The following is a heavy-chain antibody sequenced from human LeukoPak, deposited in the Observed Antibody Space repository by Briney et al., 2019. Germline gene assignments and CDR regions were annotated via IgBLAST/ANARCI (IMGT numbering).Heavy chain of an antibody. CDR1: GYSFTSYW. J-gene: IGHJ5*02. V-gene: IGHV5-51*01. D-gene: IGHD6-13*01. Sequence: PGESLKISCKGSGYSFTSYWIGWVRQMPGKGLEWMGIIYPGDSDTRYSPSFQGQVTISADKSISTAYLQWSSLKASDTAMYYCATMPQSPGSSWSNWFDPWGQGTLVTVSS. CDR2: IYPGDSDT. CDR3: ATMPQSPGSSWSNWFDP.